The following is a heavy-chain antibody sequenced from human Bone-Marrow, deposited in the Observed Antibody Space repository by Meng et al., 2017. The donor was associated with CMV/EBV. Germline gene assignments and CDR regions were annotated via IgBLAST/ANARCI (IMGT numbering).Heavy chain of an antibody. CDR2: INHSGST. CDR1: GGSFSGYY. D-gene: IGHD6-13*01. V-gene: IGHV4-34*01. Sequence: LETLSLTCAVYGGSFSGYYWSWIRQPPGKGLEWIGEINHSGSTNYNPSLKSRVTISVDTYKYQFSLKLSSVTAADTAVYYCATGYNSRWYSYWGQGTLVTVSS. J-gene: IGHJ4*02. CDR3: ATGYNSRWYSY.